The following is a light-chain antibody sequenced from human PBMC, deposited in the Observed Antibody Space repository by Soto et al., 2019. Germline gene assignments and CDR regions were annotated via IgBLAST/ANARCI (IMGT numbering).Light chain of an antibody. CDR2: GVS. CDR3: QQYNIWPLA. Sequence: EIVMTQSPATLSVSPGERATLSCRASQSVSSNLAGYQQKPGQAPRLLIYGVSTRATGIPARFSGSGSGTEFALTISSLQSEDFVVYYCQQYNIWPLAFGQGTKVEIK. V-gene: IGKV3-15*01. CDR1: QSVSSN. J-gene: IGKJ1*01.